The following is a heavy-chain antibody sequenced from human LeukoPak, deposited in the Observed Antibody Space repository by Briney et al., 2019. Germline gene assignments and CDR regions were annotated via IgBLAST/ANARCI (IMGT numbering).Heavy chain of an antibody. Sequence: SQTLSLTCAISGDSVSSNSAAWNWIRQSPSRGLERLGRTYYRSKWYNDYAVSVKSRITINPDTSKNQFSLQLNSVTPEDTAVYYCAREATMVRGVIKRLWNYMDVWGKGTTVTISS. CDR1: GDSVSSNSAA. V-gene: IGHV6-1*01. D-gene: IGHD3-10*01. CDR3: AREATMVRGVIKRLWNYMDV. CDR2: TYYRSKWYN. J-gene: IGHJ6*03.